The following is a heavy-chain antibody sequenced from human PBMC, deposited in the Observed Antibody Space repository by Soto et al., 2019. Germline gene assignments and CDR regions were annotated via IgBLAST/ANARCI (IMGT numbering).Heavy chain of an antibody. CDR1: GYTFTSYG. J-gene: IGHJ4*02. D-gene: IGHD3-10*01. CDR2: ISGNNDNT. Sequence: QVQLVQSGAEVKKPGASVKVSGKASGYTFTSYGISWVRQAPGQGLEWMGWISGNNDNTNYAQKFQGRVTMPTDTSTSTVYMELRSLRSDDTAMYYCARGPRSTMVRGDYGGQGTLVTVSP. CDR3: ARGPRSTMVRGDY. V-gene: IGHV1-18*01.